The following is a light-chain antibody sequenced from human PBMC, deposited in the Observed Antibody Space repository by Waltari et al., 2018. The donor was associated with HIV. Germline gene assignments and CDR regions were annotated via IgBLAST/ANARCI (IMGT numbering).Light chain of an antibody. CDR2: DAS. Sequence: EIVLTPSPATLSMSPGASATLSCRASQSVSSYLAWYQQKPGQAPRLLIYDASNRATGIPARFSGSGSGTDFTLTISSLEPEDFAVYYCQQRSNWPPEYTFGQGTKLEIK. CDR1: QSVSSY. CDR3: QQRSNWPPEYT. J-gene: IGKJ2*01. V-gene: IGKV3-11*01.